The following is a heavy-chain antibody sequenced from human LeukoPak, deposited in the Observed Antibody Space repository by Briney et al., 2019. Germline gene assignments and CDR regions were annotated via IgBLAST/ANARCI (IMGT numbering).Heavy chain of an antibody. CDR1: GGSVSSSSYY. D-gene: IGHD6-19*01. J-gene: IGHJ4*02. CDR3: ARISSGWPLKDS. V-gene: IGHV4-39*07. CDR2: IYYSGRT. Sequence: PSETLSLTCTVSGGSVSSSSYYWGWIRQPPGKGLEWIGSIYYSGRTYYNPSLKSRVTISVDTAKNQFSLNVSSVTAADTAVYYGARISSGWPLKDSWGQGTLVTVSS.